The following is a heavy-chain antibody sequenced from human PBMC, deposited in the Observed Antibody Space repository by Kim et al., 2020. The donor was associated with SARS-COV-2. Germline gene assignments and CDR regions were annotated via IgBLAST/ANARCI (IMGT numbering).Heavy chain of an antibody. D-gene: IGHD4-17*01. V-gene: IGHV4-59*01. CDR3: ARDRVDYGDYYGMDV. Sequence: SLKSRVTISVDTSKNQFSLKLISVTAADTAVYDCARDRVDYGDYYGMDVWGQGTTVTVSS. J-gene: IGHJ6*02.